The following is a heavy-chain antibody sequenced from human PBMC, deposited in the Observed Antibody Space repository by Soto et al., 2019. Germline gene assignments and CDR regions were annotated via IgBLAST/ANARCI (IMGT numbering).Heavy chain of an antibody. CDR1: SFTFKKYS. Sequence: LXLPCPASSFTFKKYSMSSVLQATWMGLEWVSGISARCRTAYYAYSENGLITISRDNSNNSFFLQIYSLRDENTAVYYSAKSRSAASCGDFYDYWGQGTLVTVSS. V-gene: IGHV3-23*01. CDR2: ISARCRTA. J-gene: IGHJ4*02. D-gene: IGHD2-21*01. CDR3: AKSRSAASCGDFYDY.